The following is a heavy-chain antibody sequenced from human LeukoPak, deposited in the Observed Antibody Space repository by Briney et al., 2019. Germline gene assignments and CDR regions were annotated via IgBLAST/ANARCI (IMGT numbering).Heavy chain of an antibody. CDR1: GGSISSSSYY. Sequence: AETLSLTCTVSGGSISSSSYYWGWIRQPPGKGLEWIGSIYYSGSTYYNPSLKSRVTISVDTSKNQFSLKLTSMTAADTAVYYCGRETIAATGTSVFFDYWGQGTLVTVSS. V-gene: IGHV4-39*07. CDR3: GRETIAATGTSVFFDY. CDR2: IYYSGST. J-gene: IGHJ4*02. D-gene: IGHD6-13*01.